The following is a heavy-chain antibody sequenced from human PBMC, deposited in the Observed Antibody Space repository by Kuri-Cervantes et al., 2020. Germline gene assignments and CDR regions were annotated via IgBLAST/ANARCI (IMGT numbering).Heavy chain of an antibody. CDR2: ISSSSTYI. CDR1: GFTFSSYS. CDR3: ARDKGTDVLRFLEWSRTMDV. Sequence: GGSLRLSCAASGFTFSSYSMNWVRQAPGKGLEWVSSISSSSTYIYYADSVKGRCTISRDNAKNSLYLQMNSLSADDTAVYYCARDKGTDVLRFLEWSRTMDVWGKGTTVTVSS. D-gene: IGHD3-3*01. V-gene: IGHV3-21*01. J-gene: IGHJ6*03.